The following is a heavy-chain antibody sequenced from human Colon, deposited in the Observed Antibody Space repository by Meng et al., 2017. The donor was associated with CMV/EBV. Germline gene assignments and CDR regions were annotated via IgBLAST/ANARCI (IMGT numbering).Heavy chain of an antibody. J-gene: IGHJ4*02. CDR1: GFTFSKYW. CDR2: IKQDGSEK. CDR3: ARPARGSTNYY. V-gene: IGHV3-7*01. D-gene: IGHD6-13*01. Sequence: GESLKISCATSGFTFSKYWMSWVRQAPGKGLEWVANIKQDGSEKYYVDSVKGRFTISRDNAKNSVSLQMNGLRAEDTAVYYYARPARGSTNYYWGQGTLVTVSS.